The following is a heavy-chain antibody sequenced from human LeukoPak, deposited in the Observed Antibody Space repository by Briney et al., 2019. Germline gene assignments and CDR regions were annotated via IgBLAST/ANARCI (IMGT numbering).Heavy chain of an antibody. D-gene: IGHD1-1*01. CDR2: ISAYNGNT. CDR3: ARGAVNRYNWNDDNFYYYYMDV. Sequence: ASVKVSCKASGYTFTSYGISWVRQAPGQGLEWMGWISAYNGNTNYAQKLQGRVTMTRDTSISTAYMELSRLRSDDTAVYYCARGAVNRYNWNDDNFYYYYMDVWGKGTTVTISS. CDR1: GYTFTSYG. J-gene: IGHJ6*03. V-gene: IGHV1-18*01.